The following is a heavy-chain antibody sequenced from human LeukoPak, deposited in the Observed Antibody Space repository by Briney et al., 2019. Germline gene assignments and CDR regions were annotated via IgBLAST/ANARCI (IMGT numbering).Heavy chain of an antibody. Sequence: ASVKVSCKASGYTFISYGISWVRQATGQGLEWMGWMNPNSGNTGYAQKFQGRVTMARNTSISTAYMELSSLRSEDTAVYYCARRPYYMDVWGKGTTVTVSS. CDR1: GYTFISYG. CDR2: MNPNSGNT. V-gene: IGHV1-8*01. D-gene: IGHD6-6*01. J-gene: IGHJ6*03. CDR3: ARRPYYMDV.